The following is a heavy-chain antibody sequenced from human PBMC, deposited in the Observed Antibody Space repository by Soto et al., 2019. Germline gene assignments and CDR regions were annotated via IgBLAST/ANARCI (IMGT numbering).Heavy chain of an antibody. J-gene: IGHJ2*01. CDR3: AKDRVPYCDYGRYFDL. CDR1: GFTVSTYW. D-gene: IGHD4-17*01. Sequence: EVHLVESGGGLVQPGGSLRLSCAASGFTVSTYWMHWVRQDPGKGLMWVSRISPDGSTTTYADPVRGRFTISRDTAENTLYLQMNSLRVEDTAVYYCAKDRVPYCDYGRYFDLWGRGTLVTVSS. V-gene: IGHV3-74*01. CDR2: ISPDGSTT.